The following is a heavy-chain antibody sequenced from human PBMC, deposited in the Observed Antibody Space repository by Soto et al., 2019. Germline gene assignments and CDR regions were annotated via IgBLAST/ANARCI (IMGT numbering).Heavy chain of an antibody. Sequence: GGSLRLSCAASGFTFSSYSMQWVRQAPGKGLEYVSAISSNGGSTFYANSVKGRFTISRDNSKNTLYLQMGSLRPEDMAVYYCARYRGDVVVVAAADYWGQGTLVTVSS. V-gene: IGHV3-64*01. D-gene: IGHD2-15*01. CDR3: ARYRGDVVVVAAADY. J-gene: IGHJ4*02. CDR2: ISSNGGST. CDR1: GFTFSSYS.